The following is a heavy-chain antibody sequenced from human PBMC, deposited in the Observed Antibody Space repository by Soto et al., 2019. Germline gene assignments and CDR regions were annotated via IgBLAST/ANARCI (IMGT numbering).Heavy chain of an antibody. CDR1: SGSISSSNW. V-gene: IGHV4-4*02. J-gene: IGHJ6*03. CDR2: IYHSGST. Sequence: SETLSLTCAVSSGSISSSNWWSWVRQPPGKGLEWIGEIYHSGSTNYNPSLKSRVTISVDKSKNQFSLKLSSVTAADTAVYYCARLYSSSSKGGYYYYMDVWGKGTTVTVSS. D-gene: IGHD6-6*01. CDR3: ARLYSSSSKGGYYYYMDV.